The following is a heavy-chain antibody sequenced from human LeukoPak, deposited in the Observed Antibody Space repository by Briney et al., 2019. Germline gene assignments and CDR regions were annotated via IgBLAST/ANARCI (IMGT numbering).Heavy chain of an antibody. CDR1: GGSISSSSYY. J-gene: IGHJ5*02. CDR3: ARRGSCSSTSCYDNWFDP. V-gene: IGHV4-39*01. D-gene: IGHD2-2*01. CDR2: IYYSGST. Sequence: SETLSLTCTVSGGSISSSSYYWGWIRQPPGKGLEWIGSIYYSGSTYYNPSLKSRVTISVDTSKNQFSLKLSSVTAADTAVYYCARRGSCSSTSCYDNWFDPWGQGTLVTVSS.